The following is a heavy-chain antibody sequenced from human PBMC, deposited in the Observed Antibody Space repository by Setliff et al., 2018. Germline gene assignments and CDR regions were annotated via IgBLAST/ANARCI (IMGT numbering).Heavy chain of an antibody. CDR1: GYTLSRHY. J-gene: IGHJ4*02. CDR3: ARAGEAAAERKGLLEF. Sequence: ASVQVSCKATGYTLSRHYMHWARQAPGQGLEWMGIINPGGGSASIVQKFQGRVTMTSDTATSTVHMEFTGLTSEDTAVYYCARAGEAAAERKGLLEFWGQGTQVTVS. D-gene: IGHD6-13*01. V-gene: IGHV1-46*01. CDR2: INPGGGSA.